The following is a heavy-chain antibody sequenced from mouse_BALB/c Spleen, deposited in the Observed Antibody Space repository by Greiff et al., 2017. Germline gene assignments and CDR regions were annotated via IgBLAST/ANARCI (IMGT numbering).Heavy chain of an antibody. D-gene: IGHD1-2*01. CDR3: ARGISLLRLYYAMDY. J-gene: IGHJ4*01. CDR2: ISYSGST. Sequence: EVKLQESGPGLVKPSQSLSLTCTVTGYSITSDYAWNWIRQFPGNKLEWMGYISYSGSTSYNPSLKSRISITRDTSKNQFFLQLNSVTTEDTATYYCARGISLLRLYYAMDYWGQGTSVTVSS. CDR1: GYSITSDYA. V-gene: IGHV3-2*02.